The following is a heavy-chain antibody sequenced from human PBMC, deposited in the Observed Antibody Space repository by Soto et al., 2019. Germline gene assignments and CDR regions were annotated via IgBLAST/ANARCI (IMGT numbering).Heavy chain of an antibody. D-gene: IGHD3-10*01. CDR3: ARDRGEDTNSWFWSFSH. CDR1: GASISSFN. J-gene: IGHJ1*01. V-gene: IGHV4-4*07. Sequence: SETLSLTCSVSGASISSFNWNWVRQPAGKGPEWVGRLNIAGTINYNPSLKSRITMSMDTSKNQISLHLRSVTAADTAIYYCARDRGEDTNSWFWSFSHWGHGSLVTV. CDR2: LNIAGTI.